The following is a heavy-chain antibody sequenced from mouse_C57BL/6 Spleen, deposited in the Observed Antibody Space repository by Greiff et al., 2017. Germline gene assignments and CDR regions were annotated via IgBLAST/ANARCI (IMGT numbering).Heavy chain of an antibody. V-gene: IGHV1-18*01. J-gene: IGHJ3*01. CDR2: INPNNGGT. CDR3: ARRTDGYFEGFAY. Sequence: VQLQQSGPELVKPGASVKIPCKASGYTFTDYNMDWVKQSHGKSLEWIGDINPNNGGTIYNQKFKGKATLTVDKSSSTAYMELRSLTSEDTAVYYCARRTDGYFEGFAYWGQGTLVTVSA. CDR1: GYTFTDYN. D-gene: IGHD2-3*01.